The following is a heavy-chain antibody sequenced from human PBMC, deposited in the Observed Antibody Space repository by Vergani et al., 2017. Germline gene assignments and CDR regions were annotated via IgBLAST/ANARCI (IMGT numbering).Heavy chain of an antibody. CDR1: GFTFTNFA. Sequence: EVQLLESGGNLVQPGGSLRLSCAASGFTFTNFAMTWVRQAPGEGLEWVSGISGSGGFTYYADSVKGRFTISRDNSKNSLYLQMRSLRFDDTALYYCANEGSANRIRAWLDHWGQGAWVTVSS. CDR2: ISGSGGFT. CDR3: ANEGSANRIRAWLDH. D-gene: IGHD3-10*01. J-gene: IGHJ4*02. V-gene: IGHV3-23*01.